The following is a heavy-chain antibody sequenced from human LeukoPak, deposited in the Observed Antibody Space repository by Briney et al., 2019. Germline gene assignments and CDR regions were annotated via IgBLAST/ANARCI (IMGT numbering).Heavy chain of an antibody. CDR3: ARGPHYYDSSGYYPIEYFDY. V-gene: IGHV3-9*01. D-gene: IGHD3-22*01. J-gene: IGHJ4*02. CDR2: ISWNSGSI. CDR1: GFTFDDYA. Sequence: QPGRSLRLSCAASGFTFDDYAMHWVRQAPGKGLEWVSGISWNSGSIGYADPVKGRFTISRDNAKNSLYLQMNSLRAEDTAVYYCARGPHYYDSSGYYPIEYFDYWGQGTLVTVSS.